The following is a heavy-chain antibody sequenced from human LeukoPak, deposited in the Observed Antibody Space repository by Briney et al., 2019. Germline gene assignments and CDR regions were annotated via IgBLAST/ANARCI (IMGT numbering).Heavy chain of an antibody. CDR3: ASGGYCSSTSCFYAFDI. CDR2: IDPKSGDT. J-gene: IGHJ3*02. CDR1: GYTFTGYY. D-gene: IGHD2-2*01. Sequence: ASVKVSCKASGYTFTGYYIHWVRQAPGQGLEWMGWIDPKSGDTKYAQTFQGRVTMTRDTSISTAYMDLSRLRSDDTAVYYCASGGYCSSTSCFYAFDIWGQGTMVTVSS. V-gene: IGHV1-2*02.